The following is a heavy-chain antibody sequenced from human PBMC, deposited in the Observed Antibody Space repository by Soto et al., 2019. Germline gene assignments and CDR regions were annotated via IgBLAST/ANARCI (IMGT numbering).Heavy chain of an antibody. V-gene: IGHV4-59*01. CDR3: ARITVSSGWSYAFDI. CDR1: GGSISSYY. CDR2: IYYSGST. D-gene: IGHD6-19*01. Sequence: SETLSFTCTVSGGSISSYYWSWIRQPPGKGLEWIGYIYYSGSTNYNPSLKSRVTISVDTSKNQFSLKLSSVTAADTAVYYCARITVSSGWSYAFDIWGQGTMVTVSS. J-gene: IGHJ3*02.